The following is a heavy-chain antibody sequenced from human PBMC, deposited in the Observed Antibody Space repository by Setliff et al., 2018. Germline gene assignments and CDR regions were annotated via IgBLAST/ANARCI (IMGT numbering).Heavy chain of an antibody. CDR1: GYSFTSYW. CDR2: IYPGDSDT. J-gene: IGHJ5*02. V-gene: IGHV5-51*01. D-gene: IGHD3-3*01. Sequence: PGESLNISCKGSGYSFTSYWIGWVRQMPGKGLEWMGIIYPGDSDTRYSPSFQGQVTISADKSISTAYLQWSSLKASDTAMYYCARSRSNFWSGYFNWFDPWGQGTLVTVSS. CDR3: ARSRSNFWSGYFNWFDP.